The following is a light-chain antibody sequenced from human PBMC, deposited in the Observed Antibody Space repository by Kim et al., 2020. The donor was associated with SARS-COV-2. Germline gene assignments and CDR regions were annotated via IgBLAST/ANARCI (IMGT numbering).Light chain of an antibody. Sequence: KTVTSSCTSSSGSIASNYVQGYQQHPGSAPTTVIYEDNQRPSGVRDRFSGSIDSSSNSASLTISGLKTEDEADYYCQSYDSSNQGVFGGGTQLTVL. J-gene: IGLJ2*01. CDR1: SGSIASNY. CDR2: EDN. V-gene: IGLV6-57*02. CDR3: QSYDSSNQGV.